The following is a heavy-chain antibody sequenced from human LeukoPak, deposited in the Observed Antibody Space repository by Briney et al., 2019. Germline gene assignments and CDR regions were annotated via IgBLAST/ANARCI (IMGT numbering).Heavy chain of an antibody. J-gene: IGHJ4*02. CDR2: IRSKANSYAT. Sequence: GGSLRLSCAASGFTFSGSAMHWVRQASGKGLEWVGRIRSKANSYATAYAASVKGRFTISRDDSKNTAYLQMNSLKTEDTAVYYCTRPDYDSSGYYYDQGNYWGQGTLVTVSS. CDR1: GFTFSGSA. D-gene: IGHD3-22*01. V-gene: IGHV3-73*01. CDR3: TRPDYDSSGYYYDQGNY.